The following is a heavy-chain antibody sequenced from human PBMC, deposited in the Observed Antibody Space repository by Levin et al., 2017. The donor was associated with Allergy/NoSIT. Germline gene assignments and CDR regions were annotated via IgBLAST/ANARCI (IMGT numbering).Heavy chain of an antibody. Sequence: KISCKVSGGTFSTNIISWVRQAPGQGFEWMGGIMPSFGTIRYAEKFQGRVTIIADTSTKTGFMELTSLRYEDTAVYFCARNARAGRGPAVYWGQGTLVTVSS. CDR2: IMPSFGTI. J-gene: IGHJ4*02. CDR1: GGTFSTNI. D-gene: IGHD2-8*01. V-gene: IGHV1-69*06. CDR3: ARNARAGRGPAVY.